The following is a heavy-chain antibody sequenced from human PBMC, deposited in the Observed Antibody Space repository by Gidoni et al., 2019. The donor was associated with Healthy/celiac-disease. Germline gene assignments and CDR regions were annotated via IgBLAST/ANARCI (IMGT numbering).Heavy chain of an antibody. V-gene: IGHV4-59*08. Sequence: QVQLQESGPGLVKPSETLSLTCTVSGGSISSYYWSWIRQPPGKGLEWIGYIYYSGSTNYNPSLKSRVTISVDTSKNQFSLKLSSVTAADTAVYYCARQYRSSWPLHPPYYFDYWGQGTLVTVSS. CDR1: GGSISSYY. CDR2: IYYSGST. CDR3: ARQYRSSWPLHPPYYFDY. J-gene: IGHJ4*02. D-gene: IGHD6-13*01.